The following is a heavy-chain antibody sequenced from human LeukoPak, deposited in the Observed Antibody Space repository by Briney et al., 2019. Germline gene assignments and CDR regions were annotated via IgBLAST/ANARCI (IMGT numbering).Heavy chain of an antibody. J-gene: IGHJ4*02. V-gene: IGHV3-21*01. D-gene: IGHD1-26*01. CDR2: ISSSSSYI. CDR3: ARDFSGSYFDY. CDR1: GFTFSSYS. Sequence: PGGSLRLSCAASGFTFSSYSMNWVRQAPGKGLEWVSSISSSSSYIYYADSVEGRFTISRDNAKNSLYLQMNSLRAEDTAVYYCARDFSGSYFDYWGQGTLVTVPS.